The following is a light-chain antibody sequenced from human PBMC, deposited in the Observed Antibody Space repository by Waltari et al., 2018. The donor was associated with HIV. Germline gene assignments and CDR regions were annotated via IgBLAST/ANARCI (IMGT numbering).Light chain of an antibody. Sequence: QSVLTQPPSASGTPGQRISISCSGCSSNIGSYTVNWYQQLPGAAPKLLIYNNNHRPSGFPDRFSGSKSGTSASLAISGLQSEDEADYYCAAWDDSLNGYVFGTGTKVTVL. CDR1: SSNIGSYT. V-gene: IGLV1-44*01. CDR2: NNN. J-gene: IGLJ1*01. CDR3: AAWDDSLNGYV.